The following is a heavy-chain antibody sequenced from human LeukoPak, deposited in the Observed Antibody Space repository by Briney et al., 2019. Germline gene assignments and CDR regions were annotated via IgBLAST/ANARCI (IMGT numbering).Heavy chain of an antibody. Sequence: PGGSLRLSCAASGCIFSTYAMNWIRQAPGKGLEWISGVSNSGVSTNYAASVKGRFTISRNTSKNELYLQMNGLRAEDTAVYYCAKDWNPSPNWFGPWGQGTLVIVSS. D-gene: IGHD1-1*01. CDR3: AKDWNPSPNWFGP. V-gene: IGHV3-23*01. J-gene: IGHJ5*02. CDR1: GCIFSTYA. CDR2: VSNSGVST.